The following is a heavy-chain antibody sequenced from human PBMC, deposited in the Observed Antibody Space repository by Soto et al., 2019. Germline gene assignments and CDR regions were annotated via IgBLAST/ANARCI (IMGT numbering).Heavy chain of an antibody. Sequence: PSQTLSLSCAISADGVSSNSAAWNWIRQSRSGGLEWLGRTYDGSTCYYGYAVSVKKRITIKPDTSKNQFSLQLNCVTPEDTAVYYCARIHSSSYSDMDGWGQGTTVTVSS. CDR1: ADGVSSNSAA. CDR2: TYDGSTCYY. CDR3: ARIHSSSYSDMDG. J-gene: IGHJ6*02. V-gene: IGHV6-1*01. D-gene: IGHD6-6*01.